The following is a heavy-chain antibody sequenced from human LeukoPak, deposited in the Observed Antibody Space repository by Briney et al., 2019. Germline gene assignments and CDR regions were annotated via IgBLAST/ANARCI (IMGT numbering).Heavy chain of an antibody. CDR3: AKDPRYYYDCSGYYPNWFDP. D-gene: IGHD3-22*01. CDR2: ISGSGGST. Sequence: GGSLRLSCAASGFTFSSYAMSWVRQAPGKGLEWVSAISGSGGSTYYADSVKGRFTISRDNSKNTLYLQMNSLSAEDTAVYYCAKDPRYYYDCSGYYPNWFDPWGQGTLVTVSS. V-gene: IGHV3-23*01. J-gene: IGHJ5*02. CDR1: GFTFSSYA.